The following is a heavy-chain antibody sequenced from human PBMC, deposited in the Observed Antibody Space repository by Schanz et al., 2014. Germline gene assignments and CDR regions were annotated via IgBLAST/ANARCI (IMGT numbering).Heavy chain of an antibody. V-gene: IGHV3-23*04. Sequence: VQLVESGGGLIQPGGSLRLSCAASGFTFSSYAMSWVRQAPGKGLEWVSTISASGGSTYYADSVKGRFTISRDNSKNIPYLQMNSLRAEDTAVYYCAKARRKSNCSGGRCFHYSYYGMDVWGQGTPVTVSS. CDR1: GFTFSSYA. D-gene: IGHD2-15*01. CDR3: AKARRKSNCSGGRCFHYSYYGMDV. J-gene: IGHJ6*02. CDR2: ISASGGST.